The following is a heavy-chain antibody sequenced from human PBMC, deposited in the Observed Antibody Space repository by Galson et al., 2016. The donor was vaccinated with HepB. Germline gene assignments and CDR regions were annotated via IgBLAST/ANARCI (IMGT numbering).Heavy chain of an antibody. CDR3: ASSTAAGSLFYYYYGMDV. D-gene: IGHD6-13*01. CDR2: IYYSGSA. J-gene: IGHJ6*04. CDR1: GGSVSNNSHY. Sequence: SETLSLTCAVSGGSVSNNSHYWTWIRQPPGKGLEWIGYIYYSGSAMYNPSLRSRVSISIDTSEKQVSLLVRSVTAADTAVYYCASSTAAGSLFYYYYGMDVWGEGTTVTVSS. V-gene: IGHV4-61*01.